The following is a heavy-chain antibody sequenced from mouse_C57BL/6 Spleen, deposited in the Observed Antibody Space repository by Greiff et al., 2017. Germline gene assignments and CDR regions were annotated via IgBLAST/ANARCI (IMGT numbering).Heavy chain of an antibody. D-gene: IGHD1-1*01. Sequence: QVQLQQSGPELVKPGASVKISCKASGYAFSSSWMNWVKQRPGKGLEWIGRIYPGGGDTNYNGKFKGTATLTADKSSSTPYMQLSSLTSEDSAVYFCAREGTTGYFDVWGTGTTVTVSS. J-gene: IGHJ1*03. CDR3: AREGTTGYFDV. V-gene: IGHV1-82*01. CDR1: GYAFSSSW. CDR2: IYPGGGDT.